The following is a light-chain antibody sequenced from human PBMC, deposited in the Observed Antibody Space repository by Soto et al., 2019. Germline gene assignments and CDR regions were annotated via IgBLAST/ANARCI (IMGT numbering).Light chain of an antibody. CDR1: QSVSSE. CDR3: QYYNHSPMT. J-gene: IGKJ4*01. V-gene: IGKV3-15*01. CDR2: AAS. Sequence: SPATLSLSLGERATLSCMSNQSVSSELAWYQQKPGQAPRLLIYAASTRATGIPDRFSGSGSGTEFTLTISSLQSEDFAVYYCQYYNHSPMTFGEGTKVDIK.